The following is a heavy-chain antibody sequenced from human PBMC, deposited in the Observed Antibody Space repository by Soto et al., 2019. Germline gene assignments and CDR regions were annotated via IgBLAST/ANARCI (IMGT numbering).Heavy chain of an antibody. CDR2: IYYSGST. V-gene: IGHV4-61*01. CDR3: ARVVRSDTKKIDY. CDR1: GGSVSSGSYY. J-gene: IGHJ4*02. Sequence: SETLSLTCTVSGGSVSSGSYYWSWIRQPPGKGLEWIGYIYYSGSTNYNPSLKSRVTISVDTSKNQFSLKLSSVTAADTAVYYCARVVRSDTKKIDYWGQGTLVTVSS. D-gene: IGHD3-10*01.